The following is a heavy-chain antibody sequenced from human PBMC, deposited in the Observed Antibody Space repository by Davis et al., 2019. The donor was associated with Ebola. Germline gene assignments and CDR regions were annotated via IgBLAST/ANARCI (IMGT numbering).Heavy chain of an antibody. V-gene: IGHV1-18*01. CDR3: ARVRYCGGDCSKNYYYGMDV. D-gene: IGHD2-21*02. J-gene: IGHJ6*04. Sequence: AASVKVSCKASGYTFTSYAMNWVRQAPGQGLEWMGRMNPLSGGTNYAQKLQGRVTMTTDTSTSTAYMELRSLRSDDTAVYYCARVRYCGGDCSKNYYYGMDVWGKGTTVTVSS. CDR1: GYTFTSYA. CDR2: MNPLSGGT.